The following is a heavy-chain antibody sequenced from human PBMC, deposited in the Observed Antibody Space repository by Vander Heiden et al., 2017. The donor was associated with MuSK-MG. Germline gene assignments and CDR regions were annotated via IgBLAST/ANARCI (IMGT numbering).Heavy chain of an antibody. J-gene: IGHJ4*02. D-gene: IGHD3-9*01. CDR1: GFTFSGYS. Sequence: EVQLVESGGGLVKPGGSLSLSCAASGFTFSGYSMNWVRQAPGKGLEWVSSISSSSSYIYYADSVKGRFTISRDNAKNSLYLQMNSLRAEDTAVYYCARDYDILTGYYYFDYWGQGTLVTVSS. CDR2: ISSSSSYI. CDR3: ARDYDILTGYYYFDY. V-gene: IGHV3-21*01.